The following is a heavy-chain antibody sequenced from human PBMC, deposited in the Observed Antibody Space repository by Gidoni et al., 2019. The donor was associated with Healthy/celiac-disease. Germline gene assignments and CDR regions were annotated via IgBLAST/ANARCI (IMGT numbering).Heavy chain of an antibody. J-gene: IGHJ6*02. CDR2: IYSGGST. CDR1: GFTVTSNY. D-gene: IGHD2-15*01. V-gene: IGHV3-66*01. CDR3: ARDGPLVATYYYGMDV. Sequence: EVQLVESGGGLVQPGGSLSLSVSASGFTVTSNYMSWVRQAPGKGLEWVSVIYSGGSTYYADSVKGRFTISRDNSKNTLYLQMNSLRAEDTAVYYCARDGPLVATYYYGMDVWGQGTTVTVSS.